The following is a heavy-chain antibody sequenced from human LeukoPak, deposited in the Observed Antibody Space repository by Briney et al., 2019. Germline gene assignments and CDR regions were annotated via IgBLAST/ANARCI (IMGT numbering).Heavy chain of an antibody. V-gene: IGHV3-30-3*01. CDR2: ISYDGSNK. CDR3: AREKGYCSGGSCYSRPKGYYYYGMDV. J-gene: IGHJ6*02. D-gene: IGHD2-15*01. Sequence: GGSLRLSCAASGFTFSSYAMHWVRQAPGKGLEWVAVISYDGSNKYYADSVKGRFTISRDNSKNTLYLQMNSLRAEDTAVYYCAREKGYCSGGSCYSRPKGYYYYGMDVWGQGTTVTVSS. CDR1: GFTFSSYA.